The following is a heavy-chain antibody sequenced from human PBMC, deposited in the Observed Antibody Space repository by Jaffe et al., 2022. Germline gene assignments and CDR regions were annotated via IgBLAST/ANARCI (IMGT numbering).Heavy chain of an antibody. CDR3: AKDSDIVVVPAAMPGGGNWFDP. CDR2: ISGSGGST. D-gene: IGHD2-2*01. J-gene: IGHJ5*02. CDR1: GFTFSSYA. V-gene: IGHV3-23*01. Sequence: EVQLLESGGGLVQPGGSLRLSCAASGFTFSSYAMSWVRQAPGKGLEWVSAISGSGGSTYYADSVKGRFTISRDNSKNTLYLQMNSLRAEDTAVYYCAKDSDIVVVPAAMPGGGNWFDPWGQGTLVTVSS.